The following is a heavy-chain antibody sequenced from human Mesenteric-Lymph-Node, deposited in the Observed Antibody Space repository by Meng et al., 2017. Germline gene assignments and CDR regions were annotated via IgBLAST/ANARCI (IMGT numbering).Heavy chain of an antibody. CDR3: TRDWYSSYYYYCVMDV. V-gene: IGHV1-3*01. CDR1: GYTFTSYA. D-gene: IGHD1-26*01. CDR2: INAGNGNT. J-gene: IGHJ6*02. Sequence: ASVKVSCKASGYTFTSYAMHWVRQAPGQRLEWMGWINAGNGNTKYSQKFQGRVTITRNTSISTAYMELSSLRSEDTAVYYCTRDWYSSYYYYCVMDVWGQGTTVTVSS.